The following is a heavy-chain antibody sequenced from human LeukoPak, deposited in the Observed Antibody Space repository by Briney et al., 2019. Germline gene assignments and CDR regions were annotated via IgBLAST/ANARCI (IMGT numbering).Heavy chain of an antibody. D-gene: IGHD2-2*02. Sequence: PSETLSLTCTVSGGSISSSSYYWGWLRQPPGKGLEWIGSIYYSGSTYYNPSLKSRVTISVATSKNQLSLKLSSVTAADTAVYYCASPGKVLAPAAIPIVEVDAFDIWGQGTMVTVSS. CDR3: ASPGKVLAPAAIPIVEVDAFDI. J-gene: IGHJ3*02. CDR2: IYYSGST. CDR1: GGSISSSSYY. V-gene: IGHV4-39*07.